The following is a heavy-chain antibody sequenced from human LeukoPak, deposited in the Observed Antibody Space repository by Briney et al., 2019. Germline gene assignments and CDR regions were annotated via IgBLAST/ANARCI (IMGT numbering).Heavy chain of an antibody. V-gene: IGHV1-18*01. Sequence: ASVKVSCEASGYTFTSYGISWVRQAPGQGLEWMGWISAYNGNTNYAQKLQGRVTMTTDTSTSTAYMELRSLRSDDTAVYYCARDRVGPNYYYYGMDVWGQGTTVTVSS. CDR2: ISAYNGNT. CDR3: ARDRVGPNYYYYGMDV. J-gene: IGHJ6*02. CDR1: GYTFTSYG. D-gene: IGHD1-26*01.